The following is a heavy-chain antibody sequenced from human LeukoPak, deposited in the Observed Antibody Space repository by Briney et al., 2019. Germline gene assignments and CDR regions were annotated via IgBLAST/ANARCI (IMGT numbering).Heavy chain of an antibody. V-gene: IGHV4-59*12. D-gene: IGHD2-8*01. CDR3: SRDNGAFSPSGY. CDR2: IYYSGTT. Sequence: SETLTLTCTVSGGSINNYSWSWIRQPPGKGLEWIGYIYYSGTTNYNPSLKSRVTISIDTSKSQFSLKLTSVTAADTAVYYCSRDNGAFSPSGYWGQGNLVTVLS. CDR1: GGSINNYS. J-gene: IGHJ4*02.